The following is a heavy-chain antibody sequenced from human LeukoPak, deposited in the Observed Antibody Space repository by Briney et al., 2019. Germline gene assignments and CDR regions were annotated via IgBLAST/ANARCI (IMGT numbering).Heavy chain of an antibody. J-gene: IGHJ2*01. D-gene: IGHD4-17*01. V-gene: IGHV3-64D*06. CDR1: EFTFNTYA. Sequence: GGSLRLPCSASEFTFNTYAMHWVRQAPGKGLEYVSAITNKGDRTYYADSVKGRFTISRDNSKNTLYLQMSSLRAEDTAVYYCVKGSTVTTGNWFFDLWGRGTLVTVSS. CDR3: VKGSTVTTGNWFFDL. CDR2: ITNKGDRT.